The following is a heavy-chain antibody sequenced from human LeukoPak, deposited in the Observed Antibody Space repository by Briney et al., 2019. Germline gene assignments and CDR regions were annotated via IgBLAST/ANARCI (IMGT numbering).Heavy chain of an antibody. V-gene: IGHV3-11*01. J-gene: IGHJ4*02. D-gene: IGHD3-10*01. CDR1: GFTFSDYH. CDR3: ARVISGSYGLDY. Sequence: GGSLRLSCAASGFTFSDYHMTWIRQAPGKGLELVSYISSRGSNIYAADSVEGRFTVSRDNAEDSLSLQMNSRRVEDTAVYYCARVISGSYGLDYWGQGTLVTVSS. CDR2: ISSRGSNI.